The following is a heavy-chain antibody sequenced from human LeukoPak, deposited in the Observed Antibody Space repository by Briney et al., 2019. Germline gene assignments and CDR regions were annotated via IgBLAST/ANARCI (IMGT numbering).Heavy chain of an antibody. CDR2: INQAGSAK. V-gene: IGHV3-7*01. J-gene: IGHJ4*02. D-gene: IGHD3-3*01. CDR1: GFTFSNFW. CDR3: TRGDPDF. Sequence: SGGSLRLSCAASGFTFSNFWMQWVRQAPGKGLEWVANINQAGSAKYYVDSVKGRFTISKDSAKNSLYLQMNSLRVDDTAVYYCTRGDPDFWGQGTLVTVSS.